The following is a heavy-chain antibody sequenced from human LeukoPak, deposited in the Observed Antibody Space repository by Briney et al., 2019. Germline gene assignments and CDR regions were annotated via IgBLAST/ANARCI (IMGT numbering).Heavy chain of an antibody. J-gene: IGHJ4*02. CDR1: GFTVSSNY. CDR2: ISSSSSYI. Sequence: GGSLRLSCAASGFTVSSNYMSWVRQAPGKGLEWVSSISSSSSYIYYADSVKGRFTISRDNSKNTLYLQMNSLRAEDTAVYYCARDETVAGTFDYWGQGTLVTVSS. V-gene: IGHV3-21*01. D-gene: IGHD6-19*01. CDR3: ARDETVAGTFDY.